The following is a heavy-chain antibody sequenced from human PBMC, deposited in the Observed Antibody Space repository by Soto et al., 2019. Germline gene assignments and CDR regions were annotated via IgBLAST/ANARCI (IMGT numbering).Heavy chain of an antibody. CDR3: ALLMVYAHSPYGMDV. V-gene: IGHV1-46*01. Sequence: QVQLVQSGAEVKKPGASVKVSCKASGYTFTSYYMHWVRQAPGQGLEWMGIINPSGGSTSYAQKFQGRVTMTRDTSTSTVYMELSSLRSEDTAVYYCALLMVYAHSPYGMDVWGQGTRSPSP. CDR2: INPSGGST. J-gene: IGHJ6*02. CDR1: GYTFTSYY. D-gene: IGHD2-8*01.